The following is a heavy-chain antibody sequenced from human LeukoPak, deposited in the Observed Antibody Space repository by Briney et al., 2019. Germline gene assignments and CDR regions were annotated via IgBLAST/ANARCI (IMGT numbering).Heavy chain of an antibody. CDR1: GFTFSSYG. Sequence: GGSLRLSCAASGFTFSSYGMHWVRQAPGKGLEWVAFIRYDGSNKYYADSVRGRFTISRDNSKNTLYLQMSSLRAEDTAVYYCAKDIESNCYDSSGYSGYWGQGTLVTVSS. V-gene: IGHV3-30*02. D-gene: IGHD3-22*01. CDR2: IRYDGSNK. J-gene: IGHJ4*02. CDR3: AKDIESNCYDSSGYSGY.